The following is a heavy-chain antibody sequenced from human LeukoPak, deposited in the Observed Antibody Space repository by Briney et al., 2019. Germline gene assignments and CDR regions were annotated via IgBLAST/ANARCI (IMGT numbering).Heavy chain of an antibody. CDR2: IYYSGGT. CDR3: ARYRRDDAFDI. D-gene: IGHD2-2*01. Sequence: PSETLSLTCTVSGGSISSSSYYWGWIRQPPGKGLEWIGSIYYSGGTYYNPSLKSLVTISVDTSKSQFSLKLSSVTAADTAVYYCARYRRDDAFDIWGQGTMVTVSS. J-gene: IGHJ3*02. CDR1: GGSISSSSYY. V-gene: IGHV4-39*01.